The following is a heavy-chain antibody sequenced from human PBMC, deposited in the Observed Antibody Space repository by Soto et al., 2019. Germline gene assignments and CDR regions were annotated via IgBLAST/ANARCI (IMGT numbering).Heavy chain of an antibody. J-gene: IGHJ6*03. D-gene: IGHD3-9*01. CDR1: GFTFSSYW. CDR2: IKKDGSEK. Sequence: EVQLVESGGGLVQPGGSLRLSCAASGFTFSSYWMTWVRQAPGKGLEWVAKIKKDGSEKYYVDSVKGRFTISRDNAKNSLYLQVNSLRVEDTAIYYCARARHTRFDIVSSYMDVWGEGTTVTVSS. CDR3: ARARHTRFDIVSSYMDV. V-gene: IGHV3-7*01.